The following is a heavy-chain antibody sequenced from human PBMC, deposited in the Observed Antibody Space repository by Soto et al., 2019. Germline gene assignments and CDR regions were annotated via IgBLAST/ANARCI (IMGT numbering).Heavy chain of an antibody. CDR2: IYYSGST. V-gene: IGHV4-31*03. CDR3: ARGPSRDFEGHNWFDP. Sequence: SETLSLTCTVSGGSISSGGYYWSWIRQHPGKGLEWIGYIYYSGSTYYNPSLNSRVTISVDTSNNQFSLKLSSVTAADTAVYYCARGPSRDFEGHNWFDPWGQGTLVTAPQ. D-gene: IGHD3-3*01. J-gene: IGHJ5*02. CDR1: GGSISSGGYY.